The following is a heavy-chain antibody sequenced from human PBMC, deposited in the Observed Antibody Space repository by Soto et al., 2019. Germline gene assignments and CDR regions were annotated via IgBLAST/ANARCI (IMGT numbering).Heavy chain of an antibody. CDR3: ARVGYHSREYLSKWFGP. CDR1: GDSVRSGIYY. Sequence: PSESLSLTCTVFGDSVRSGIYYWSWIRQPPGKRLELIGFIDYSGSTNHNPSRKSRVTISIDTSKNQFSLKLKSVTAADTAVYYCARVGYHSREYLSKWFGPWGKATLVTVSS. J-gene: IGHJ5*02. D-gene: IGHD3-22*01. V-gene: IGHV4-61*01. CDR2: IDYSGST.